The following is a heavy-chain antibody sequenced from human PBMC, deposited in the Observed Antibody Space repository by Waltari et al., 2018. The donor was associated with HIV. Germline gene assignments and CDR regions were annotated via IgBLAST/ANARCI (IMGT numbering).Heavy chain of an antibody. V-gene: IGHV3-43D*03. CDR3: AKDRGYGDYVFDY. CDR1: GFTFDDYA. CDR2: ISWDGGST. J-gene: IGHJ4*02. Sequence: EVQLVESGGVVVQPGGSLRLSCAASGFTFDDYAMHWVRQAPGKGLEAVSLISWDGGSTYYADSVKGRFTISRDNSKNSLYLQMNSLRAEDTALYYCAKDRGYGDYVFDYWGQGTLVTVSS. D-gene: IGHD4-17*01.